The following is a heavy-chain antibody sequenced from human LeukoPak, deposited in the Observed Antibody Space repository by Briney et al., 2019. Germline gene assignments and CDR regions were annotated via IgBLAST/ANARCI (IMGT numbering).Heavy chain of an antibody. J-gene: IGHJ4*02. CDR2: ISGSGGST. CDR1: GFTFSSYA. Sequence: GGSLRLSCAASGFTFSSYAMSWVRQAPGKGLEWASAISGSGGSTYYADSVKGRFTISRDNSKNTLYLQMNSLRAEDTAVYYCAKDEQFAITFYYFDYWGQGTLVTVSS. V-gene: IGHV3-23*01. CDR3: AKDEQFAITFYYFDY. D-gene: IGHD1-14*01.